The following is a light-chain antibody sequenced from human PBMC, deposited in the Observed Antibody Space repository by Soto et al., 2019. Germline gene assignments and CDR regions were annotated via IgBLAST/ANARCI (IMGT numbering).Light chain of an antibody. CDR3: QQLNSYPFT. CDR1: QGISSY. V-gene: IGKV1-9*01. J-gene: IGKJ4*01. CDR2: AAS. Sequence: DIQLTQSPSFLSASVGDRVTITCRASQGISSYLAWYQQKPGKAPKLLIYAASTLQSGVPSRFSGSGSGTEFTLTISSLQTEDFANYYCQQLNSYPFTFGGGTKVEIK.